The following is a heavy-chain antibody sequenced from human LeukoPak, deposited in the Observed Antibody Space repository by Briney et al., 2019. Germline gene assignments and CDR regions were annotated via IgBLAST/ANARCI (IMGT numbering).Heavy chain of an antibody. V-gene: IGHV3-23*01. CDR3: AKFTVTQSYYYGMDV. CDR2: ISGSGGTT. Sequence: GGSLRLSCAASGFTFSTYAMSWVRQAPGKGLEWVSSISGSGGTTYYADSVKGRFTISRDNSKNTLYLQMNSLRAEDTAVYYCAKFTVTQSYYYGMDVWGQGTTVTVSS. J-gene: IGHJ6*02. D-gene: IGHD4-17*01. CDR1: GFTFSTYA.